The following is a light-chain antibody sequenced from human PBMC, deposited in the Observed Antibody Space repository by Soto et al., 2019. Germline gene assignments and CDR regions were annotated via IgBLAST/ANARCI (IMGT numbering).Light chain of an antibody. CDR2: KAS. V-gene: IGKV1-17*01. J-gene: IGKJ4*01. CDR3: LQHNSYPLT. CDR1: QSITTY. Sequence: DIQMTQSPSSLSASVGDRVTITCRASQSITTYLNWYRQKPGKAPKLLIYKASTLKSGVPSRFSGSGSGTEFTLTISSLQPEDFATYYCLQHNSYPLTFGGGTKVDIK.